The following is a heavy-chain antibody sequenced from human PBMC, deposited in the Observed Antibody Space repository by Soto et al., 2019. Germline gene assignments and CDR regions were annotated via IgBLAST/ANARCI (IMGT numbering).Heavy chain of an antibody. CDR1: GFAFSDFY. J-gene: IGHJ3*02. V-gene: IGHV3-11*01. CDR3: ARGGRRSGSYADAFDI. Sequence: PGGSLRLSCAASGFAFSDFYMSWTRQAPGKGLEWISYISGGGTTVFYADSVKGRFTISRDNAQKSLYLQMDSLTSEDTAIYYCARGGRRSGSYADAFDIWGQGAMVTVSS. D-gene: IGHD1-26*01. CDR2: ISGGGTTV.